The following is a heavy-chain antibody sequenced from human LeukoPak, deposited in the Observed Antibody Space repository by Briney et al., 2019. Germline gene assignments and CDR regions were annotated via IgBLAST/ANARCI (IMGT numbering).Heavy chain of an antibody. D-gene: IGHD1-26*01. J-gene: IGHJ4*02. V-gene: IGHV6-1*01. CDR3: ARGGTTLDY. CDR1: GGSISSYY. CDR2: TYYRSKWYN. Sequence: PSETLSLTCTVSGGSISSYYWNWIRQSPSRGLEWLGRTYYRSKWYNDYAVSVKSRITINPDTSKNQFSLQLNSVTPEDTAVYYCARGGTTLDYWGQGTLVTVSS.